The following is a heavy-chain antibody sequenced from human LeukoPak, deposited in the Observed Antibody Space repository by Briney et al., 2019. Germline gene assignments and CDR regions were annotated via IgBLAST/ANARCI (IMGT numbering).Heavy chain of an antibody. CDR1: GFTFSDYY. CDR3: ARVGNYYDSSGFHDAFDI. Sequence: PGGSLRLSCAASGFTFSDYYMRWIRQAPGKGLEWVSYISSSGGTIYYADSVKGRFTISRDNAKNSLYLLMNSLRAEDTAVYYCARVGNYYDSSGFHDAFDIWGQGTMVTVSS. CDR2: ISSSGGTI. V-gene: IGHV3-11*01. D-gene: IGHD3-22*01. J-gene: IGHJ3*02.